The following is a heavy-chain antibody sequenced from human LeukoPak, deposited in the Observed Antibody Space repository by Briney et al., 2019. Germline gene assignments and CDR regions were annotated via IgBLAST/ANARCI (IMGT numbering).Heavy chain of an antibody. CDR1: GYTFTNYY. CDR3: AREFLVDTVGTYYYYGMDV. V-gene: IGHV1-2*02. CDR2: INPNSGGT. Sequence: ASVKVSCKASGYTFTNYYMHWVRQAPGQGLEWMGWINPNSGGTNYAQKFQGRVTMTRDTSISTAYMELSRLRSDDTAVYYCAREFLVDTVGTYYYYGMDVWGQGTTVTVSS. J-gene: IGHJ6*02. D-gene: IGHD5-18*01.